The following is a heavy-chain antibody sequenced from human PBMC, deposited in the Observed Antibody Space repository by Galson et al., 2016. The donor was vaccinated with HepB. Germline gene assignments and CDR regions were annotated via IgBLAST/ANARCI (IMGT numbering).Heavy chain of an antibody. CDR1: GFTVSGNY. V-gene: IGHV3-53*01. D-gene: IGHD3-22*01. CDR2: IYSDGRT. CDR3: AVDPWVSMIVKKNAFDV. J-gene: IGHJ3*01. Sequence: SLRLSCAASGFTVSGNYMSWVRQAPGKGLEWVSVIYSDGRTYYADSVKGRFAISRDNSKNMLYLQMNRLRAEDTAIYYCAVDPWVSMIVKKNAFDVWGQGTMVTVSS.